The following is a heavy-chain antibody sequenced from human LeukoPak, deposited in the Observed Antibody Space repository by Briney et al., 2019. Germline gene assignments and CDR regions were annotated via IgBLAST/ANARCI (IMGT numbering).Heavy chain of an antibody. D-gene: IGHD2-2*01. CDR2: ISAYNGNT. V-gene: IGHV1-18*01. J-gene: IGHJ1*01. CDR3: ARDPDIVVVPAAMKYFQH. Sequence: GASVKVSCKASGYTFTSYGISWVRQAPGQGLEWMGWISAYNGNTNYAQKLQGRVTMTTDTSTSTAYMELRSLRSDDTAVYYCARDPDIVVVPAAMKYFQHWGQGTLVTVSS. CDR1: GYTFTSYG.